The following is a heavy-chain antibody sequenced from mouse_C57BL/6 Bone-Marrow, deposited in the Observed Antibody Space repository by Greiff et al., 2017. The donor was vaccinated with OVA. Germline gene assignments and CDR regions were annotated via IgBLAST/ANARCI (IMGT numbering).Heavy chain of an antibody. CDR3: AYYDYDVALFAY. CDR1: GFNIKNTY. J-gene: IGHJ3*01. D-gene: IGHD2-4*01. Sequence: VHVKQSVAELVRPGASVKLSCTASGFNIKNTYMHWVKQRPEQGLEWIGRIDPANGNTKYAPKFQGKATITADTSSNTAYLQLSSLTSEDTAIYYCAYYDYDVALFAYWCQGTLVTVSA. CDR2: IDPANGNT. V-gene: IGHV14-3*01.